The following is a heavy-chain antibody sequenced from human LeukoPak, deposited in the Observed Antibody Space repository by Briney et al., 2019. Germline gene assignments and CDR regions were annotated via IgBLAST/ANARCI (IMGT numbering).Heavy chain of an antibody. CDR3: ARDTPRRLYYYDSSGPGAFDI. J-gene: IGHJ3*02. CDR2: ICSSGYLM. CDR1: GFTFSSYE. V-gene: IGHV3-48*03. D-gene: IGHD3-22*01. Sequence: GGSLRLSCAASGFTFSSYEMNWVRQAPGKGLEWVSNICSSGYLMNYGDSVKGRFTISRDNAKNSLYLQMNSLRAEDTAVYYCARDTPRRLYYYDSSGPGAFDIWGQGTMVTVSS.